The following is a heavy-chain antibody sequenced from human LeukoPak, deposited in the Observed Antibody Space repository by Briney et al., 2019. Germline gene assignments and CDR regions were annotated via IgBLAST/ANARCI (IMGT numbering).Heavy chain of an antibody. D-gene: IGHD6-13*01. CDR2: ISYDGSNK. J-gene: IGHJ4*02. Sequence: GGPLRLSCAASGFTFSSYAMHWVRQAPGKGLEWVAVISYDGSNKYYADSVKGRFTISRDNSKNTLYLQMNSLRAEDTAVYYCANGGIAAANYWGQGTLVTVSS. CDR3: ANGGIAAANY. V-gene: IGHV3-30-3*01. CDR1: GFTFSSYA.